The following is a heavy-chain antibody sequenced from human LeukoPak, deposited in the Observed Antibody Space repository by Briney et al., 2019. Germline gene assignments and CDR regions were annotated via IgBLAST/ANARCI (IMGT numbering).Heavy chain of an antibody. Sequence: IGYVFYSGKTDYSPSLRSRVSISVDTSKHQFSLKLSSVTAADTAVYYCAREFSWSGFFDYWGQGTLVTVSS. D-gene: IGHD3-3*01. V-gene: IGHV4-59*01. CDR3: AREFSWSGFFDY. J-gene: IGHJ4*02. CDR2: VFYSGKT.